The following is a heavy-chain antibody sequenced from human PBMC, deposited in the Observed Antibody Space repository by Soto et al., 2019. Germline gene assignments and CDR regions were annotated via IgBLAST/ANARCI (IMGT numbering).Heavy chain of an antibody. D-gene: IGHD6-19*01. Sequence: QVRLVESGGGVVQPGRSLRLSCTASGFSFSSYAMYWFRQPPGKGLEWVAVISHDGINKHYADSVKGRVTVSRDNSNHSLDLQLNSLRGEVTAMYYCARDMYSSDYFVKWFAPWGQGTLVTVSS. CDR2: ISHDGINK. CDR1: GFSFSSYA. V-gene: IGHV3-30-3*01. J-gene: IGHJ5*02. CDR3: ARDMYSSDYFVKWFAP.